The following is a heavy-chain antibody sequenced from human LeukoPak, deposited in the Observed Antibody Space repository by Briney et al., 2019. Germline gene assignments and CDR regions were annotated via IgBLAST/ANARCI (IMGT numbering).Heavy chain of an antibody. D-gene: IGHD5-18*01. V-gene: IGHV3-74*01. J-gene: IGHJ5*02. CDR1: GVTFNIYW. CDR2: IKSDGSST. CDR3: ARDKGYSSDT. Sequence: PGGSLRLSCAASGVTFNIYWMHWVRQAPGKGLVWVSLIKSDGSSTNYADSVKGRFTISRDNAKNTLYLQMDSLRAEDTATYYCARDKGYSSDTWGQGTLVTVSS.